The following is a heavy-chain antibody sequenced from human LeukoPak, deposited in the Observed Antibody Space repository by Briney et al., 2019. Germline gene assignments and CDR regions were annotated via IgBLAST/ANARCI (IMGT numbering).Heavy chain of an antibody. J-gene: IGHJ4*02. CDR3: ARTTTVVTPFDS. D-gene: IGHD4-23*01. CDR1: GFIVSSNY. CDR2: IYSGGST. Sequence: PGGSLRLSCAASGFIVSSNYMNWVRQAPGKGLEWVSVIYSGGSTYYADSVKGRFIISRDNSTNMLYLQMNSLRAEDTAVYYCARTTTVVTPFDSWGQGTLVTVSS. V-gene: IGHV3-66*01.